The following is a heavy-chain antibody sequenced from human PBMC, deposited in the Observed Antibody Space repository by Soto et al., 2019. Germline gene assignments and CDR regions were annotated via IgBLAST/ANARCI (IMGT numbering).Heavy chain of an antibody. CDR2: IYHSGST. V-gene: IGHV4-4*02. CDR3: ARCYTIEVADNWFDP. D-gene: IGHD6-19*01. Sequence: SETLSLTCAVSGGSISSSNWWSWVRQPPGKGLEWIGEIYHSGSTNYNPSLKSRVTISVDKSKNQFSLKLSSVTAADTAVYYCARCYTIEVADNWFDPWGQGTLVTVSS. CDR1: GGSISSSNW. J-gene: IGHJ5*02.